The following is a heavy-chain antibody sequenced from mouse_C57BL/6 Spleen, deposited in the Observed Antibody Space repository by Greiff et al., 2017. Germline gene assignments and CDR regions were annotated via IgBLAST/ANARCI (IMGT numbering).Heavy chain of an antibody. CDR3: ARCDTAVVATRYFDV. CDR1: GYTFTSYW. J-gene: IGHJ1*03. V-gene: IGHV1-53*01. CDR2: INPSNGGT. Sequence: QVQLQQPGTELVKPGASVKLSCKASGYTFTSYWMHWVKQRPGQGLEWIGNINPSNGGTNYNEKFKSKATLTVDKSSSTAYMQLSRLTSEDSAVYYCARCDTAVVATRYFDVWGKGTTVTVSS. D-gene: IGHD1-1*01.